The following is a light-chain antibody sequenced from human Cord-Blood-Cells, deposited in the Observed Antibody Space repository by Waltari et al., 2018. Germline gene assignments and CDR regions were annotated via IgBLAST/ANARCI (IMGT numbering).Light chain of an antibody. CDR2: GAS. J-gene: IGKJ2*03. CDR3: QQYNNWPQS. Sequence: EIVMTQSTATLSVPPGERATLSCRASQSVSSNLAWYQQKPGQAPRLLIYGASTRATGIPARFSGSGSGTEFTLTISSLQSEDFAVYYCQQYNNWPQSFGQGTKLEIK. V-gene: IGKV3-15*01. CDR1: QSVSSN.